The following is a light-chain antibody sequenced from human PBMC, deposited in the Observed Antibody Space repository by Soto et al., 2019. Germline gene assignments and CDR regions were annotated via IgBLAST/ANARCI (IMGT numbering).Light chain of an antibody. CDR3: QQSYSAPQFT. Sequence: DIQRTQSPSSLSASVGARVTITCRASESIGSHLNWYQQKPGQAPKVLIYAVSSLQTGVPSRFSGSGSGTDFTLTISSLQPEDFATYYCQQSYSAPQFTFGPGTKVDIK. V-gene: IGKV1-39*01. CDR2: AVS. J-gene: IGKJ3*01. CDR1: ESIGSH.